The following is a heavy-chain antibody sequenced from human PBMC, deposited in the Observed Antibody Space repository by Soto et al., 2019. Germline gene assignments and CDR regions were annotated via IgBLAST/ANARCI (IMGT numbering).Heavy chain of an antibody. CDR3: ARAIPAEYYYMDV. CDR1: GGSISSYY. J-gene: IGHJ6*03. Sequence: LSLTCTVSGGSISSYYWSWIRQPPGKGLEWIGYIYYSGSTNYNPSLKSRVTISVDTSKNQFSLKLSSVTAADTAVYYCARAIPAEYYYMDVWGKGTTVTVSS. CDR2: IYYSGST. D-gene: IGHD2-2*01. V-gene: IGHV4-59*01.